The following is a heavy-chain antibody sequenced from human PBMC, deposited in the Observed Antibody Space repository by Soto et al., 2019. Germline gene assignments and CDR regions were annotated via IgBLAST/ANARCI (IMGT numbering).Heavy chain of an antibody. Sequence: ASVKVSCKASGYTFTSYDINWVRQATGQGLEWMGWMNPNSGNTGYAQKFQGRVTMTRNTSISTAYMELSSLRSEDTAVYYCARSHYDFWSGYSRVGWFDPWGQGTLVTVSS. D-gene: IGHD3-3*01. CDR3: ARSHYDFWSGYSRVGWFDP. CDR2: MNPNSGNT. V-gene: IGHV1-8*01. CDR1: GYTFTSYD. J-gene: IGHJ5*02.